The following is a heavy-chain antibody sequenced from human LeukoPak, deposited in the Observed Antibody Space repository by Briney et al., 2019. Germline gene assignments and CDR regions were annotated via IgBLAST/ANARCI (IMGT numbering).Heavy chain of an antibody. CDR1: GGSISSSSYY. J-gene: IGHJ4*02. CDR2: IYYSGST. D-gene: IGHD3-10*01. Sequence: SETLSLTCTVSGGSISSSSYYWGWIRQPPGKGLEWIGSIYYSGSTYYNPSLKSRVTISVDTSKNQFSLKLSSVTAADTAVYYCARPTGDYYGSGSYFDYWGQGTLVTVSS. CDR3: ARPTGDYYGSGSYFDY. V-gene: IGHV4-39*01.